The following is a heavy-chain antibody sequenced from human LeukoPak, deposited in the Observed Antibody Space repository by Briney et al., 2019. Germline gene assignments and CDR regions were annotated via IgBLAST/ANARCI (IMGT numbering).Heavy chain of an antibody. D-gene: IGHD3-22*01. CDR1: GFTFNNYG. CDR2: IIGSDGST. J-gene: IGHJ4*02. Sequence: GGSLRLSCAASGFTFNNYGMCWVRQAPGKGLEWVSTIIGSDGSTYYADSVKGRFTISRDNSKNTLYLQMSSLRAEDTAIYYCAKYRIVGYYDSSGIDYWGQGTLVTVSS. V-gene: IGHV3-23*01. CDR3: AKYRIVGYYDSSGIDY.